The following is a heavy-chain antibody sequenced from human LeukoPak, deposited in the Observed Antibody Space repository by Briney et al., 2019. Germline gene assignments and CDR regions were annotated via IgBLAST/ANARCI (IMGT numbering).Heavy chain of an antibody. CDR3: AKQGRYCSGGSCYSGS. CDR1: GYSFTSYW. Sequence: ESLKISCKGSGYSFTSYWIGWVRQMPGKGLEWMVIIYPDDSDTRYSPSFQGQVTISADKSISTAYLQWSSLKASDTAMYYCAKQGRYCSGGSCYSGSWGQGTLVTVSS. CDR2: IYPDDSDT. J-gene: IGHJ5*02. D-gene: IGHD2-15*01. V-gene: IGHV5-51*01.